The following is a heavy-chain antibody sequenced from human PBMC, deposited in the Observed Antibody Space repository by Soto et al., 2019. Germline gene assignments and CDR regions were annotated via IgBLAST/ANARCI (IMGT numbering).Heavy chain of an antibody. J-gene: IGHJ6*02. CDR3: AIPAGSTVTTVHYYYGMDV. Sequence: SETLSLTCAVYGGSFSGYYWSWIRQPPGKWLEWIGEINHSGSTNYNPSLKSRVTISVDTSKNQFSLKLSSVTAADTAVYYCAIPAGSTVTTVHYYYGMDVWGQGTTVTVSS. CDR1: GGSFSGYY. CDR2: INHSGST. V-gene: IGHV4-34*01. D-gene: IGHD4-17*01.